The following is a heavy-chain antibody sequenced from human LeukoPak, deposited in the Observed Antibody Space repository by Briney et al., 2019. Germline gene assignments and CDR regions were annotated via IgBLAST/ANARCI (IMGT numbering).Heavy chain of an antibody. CDR1: GGSISSYY. CDR3: ARGGTAVIAPYAFDI. J-gene: IGHJ3*02. D-gene: IGHD4-23*01. V-gene: IGHV4-59*01. CDR2: IYYSGST. Sequence: PSETLSLTCTVSGGSISSYYWGWIRQPPGKGLEWIGYIYYSGSTNCNPSVKSRVAMSVDTSKKQFSLKLSSLTAADTAVYYCARGGTAVIAPYAFDIWGQGTMVTVSS.